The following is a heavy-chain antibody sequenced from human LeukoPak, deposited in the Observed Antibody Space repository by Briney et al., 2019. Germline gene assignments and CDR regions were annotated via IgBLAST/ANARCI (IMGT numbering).Heavy chain of an antibody. V-gene: IGHV3-53*01. Sequence: GGSLRLSCAASGFTVSSNYMSWVRQAPGKGLEWVSVIYSGGSTYCADSVKGRFTISRDNSKNTLYLQMNSLRAEDTAVYYCARALGNPRINYYDSSGSGAFDIWGQGTMVTVSS. D-gene: IGHD3-22*01. CDR3: ARALGNPRINYYDSSGSGAFDI. CDR2: IYSGGST. CDR1: GFTVSSNY. J-gene: IGHJ3*02.